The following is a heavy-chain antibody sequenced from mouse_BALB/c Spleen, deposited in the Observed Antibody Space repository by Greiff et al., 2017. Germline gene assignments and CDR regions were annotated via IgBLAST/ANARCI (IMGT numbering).Heavy chain of an antibody. J-gene: IGHJ4*01. CDR2: INPSTGYT. Sequence: VQLQESGAELAKPGASVKMSCKASGYTFTSYWMHWVKQRPGQGLEWIGYINPSTGYTEYNQKFKDKATLTADKSSSTAYMQLSSLTSEDSAVYYCARGRFMDYWGQGTSVTVSS. CDR3: ARGRFMDY. V-gene: IGHV1-7*01. CDR1: GYTFTSYW.